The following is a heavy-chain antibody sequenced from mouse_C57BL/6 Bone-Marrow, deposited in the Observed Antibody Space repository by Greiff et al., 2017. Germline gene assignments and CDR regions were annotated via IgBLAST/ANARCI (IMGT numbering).Heavy chain of an antibody. V-gene: IGHV1-52*01. CDR1: GYTFTSYW. D-gene: IGHD2-4*01. CDR3: ARCDYDGLYAMDY. J-gene: IGHJ4*01. Sequence: QVQLQQPGAELVRPGSSVKLSCKASGYTFTSYWMHWVKQRPIQGLEWIGNIDPSDSETHYNQKFKDKATLTVDNSSSTAYMQLSNLTSEDSAVYYCARCDYDGLYAMDYWGQGTSVTVSS. CDR2: IDPSDSET.